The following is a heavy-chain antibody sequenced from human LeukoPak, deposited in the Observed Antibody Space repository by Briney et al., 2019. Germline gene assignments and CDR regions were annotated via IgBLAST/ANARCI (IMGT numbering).Heavy chain of an antibody. J-gene: IGHJ6*03. Sequence: SDTLSLTCNVPSDKISSYYWSWIRQPAGKGLEWIGRIFTTGTTNYSPSLKSRVTISIDRSKNQFYLNLSSVTAADTAVYYCARGVKIFGGHYRDVGGEGTTVSVSS. CDR1: SDKISSYY. CDR2: IFTTGTT. D-gene: IGHD3-3*01. CDR3: ARGVKIFGGHYRDV. V-gene: IGHV4-4*07.